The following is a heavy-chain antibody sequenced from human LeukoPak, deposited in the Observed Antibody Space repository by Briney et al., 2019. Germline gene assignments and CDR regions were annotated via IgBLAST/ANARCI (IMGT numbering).Heavy chain of an antibody. D-gene: IGHD1/OR15-1a*01. CDR2: IYTSGST. J-gene: IGHJ4*02. V-gene: IGHV4-4*07. CDR1: GGSISSYY. CDR3: ARGQGWNKYFDC. Sequence: SETLSLTCTVSGGSISSYYWSWIRQPAGKGLEWIVRIYTSGSTNYNPSLKSRVTMSVDTAKNQFSLKLSSVTAADTAVYYCARGQGWNKYFDCWGQGTLVTVSS.